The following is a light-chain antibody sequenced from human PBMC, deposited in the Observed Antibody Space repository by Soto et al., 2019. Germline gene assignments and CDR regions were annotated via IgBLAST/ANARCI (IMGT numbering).Light chain of an antibody. Sequence: QSVLTQPPSASGSLGQSVTISCTGTRSDVGGYNYVSWYQQHPGKAPKLLIYEVTNRPSGLSYRFSASKSGNTASLTISGLQAEDEADYFCCSYTTSSTLVFGTGTKVTVL. V-gene: IGLV2-14*01. J-gene: IGLJ1*01. CDR3: CSYTTSSTLV. CDR1: RSDVGGYNY. CDR2: EVT.